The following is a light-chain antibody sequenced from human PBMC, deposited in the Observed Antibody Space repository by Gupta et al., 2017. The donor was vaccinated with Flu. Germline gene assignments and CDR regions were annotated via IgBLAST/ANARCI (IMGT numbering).Light chain of an antibody. Sequence: QSALTQPRSVSGSPGPSVTISCTGTSSDVGGYNYVSWYQQHPGKAPKLMVYDVSKRPAGVPDRFSGSKSGNTTSLTISVLKEEEAADYYCCSDAGSDTLVFGGGTKLTVL. CDR3: CSDAGSDTLV. CDR2: DVS. J-gene: IGLJ2*01. CDR1: SSDVGGYNY. V-gene: IGLV2-11*01.